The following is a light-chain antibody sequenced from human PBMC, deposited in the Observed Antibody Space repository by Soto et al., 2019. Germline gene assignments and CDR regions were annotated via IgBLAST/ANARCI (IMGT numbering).Light chain of an antibody. Sequence: DIQMTQSPSSLSASVGDRVTITCQASQDINNYLNWYQQKPGKAPRLLIYDASNLETGVPSRFSGSGFGTDFTLTISGPVPDDFATYYCQQHDNLPLTFGPGTKVDIK. CDR1: QDINNY. CDR2: DAS. J-gene: IGKJ3*01. CDR3: QQHDNLPLT. V-gene: IGKV1-33*01.